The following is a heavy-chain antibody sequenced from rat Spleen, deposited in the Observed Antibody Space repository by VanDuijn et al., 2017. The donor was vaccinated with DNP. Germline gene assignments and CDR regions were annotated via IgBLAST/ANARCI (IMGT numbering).Heavy chain of an antibody. V-gene: IGHV3-3*01. CDR1: GYSITSNHK. D-gene: IGHD5-1*01. J-gene: IGHJ2*01. CDR3: AVQLGVFDY. CDR2: INNAGST. Sequence: EVQLQESGPGLVKPSQSLSLTCSVTGYSITSNHKWSWIRKFPGNELEWMGYINNAGSTNYNPSLKSRFSITRDTSKNQLFLQVNSVRNEDTATYYCAVQLGVFDYWGQGVMVIVSS.